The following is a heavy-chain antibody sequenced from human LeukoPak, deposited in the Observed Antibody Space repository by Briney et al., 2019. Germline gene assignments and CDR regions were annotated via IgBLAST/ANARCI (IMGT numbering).Heavy chain of an antibody. J-gene: IGHJ4*02. CDR2: ISGSGGNT. Sequence: GGSLRLSCAASGFTFDDYGMSWVRQAPGKGLEWVSGISGSGGNTYYADSVKGRFTISRDNSKNTIYLQMSSLRAEDTAIYYCVKRSTISSGYFDFWGRGTLVTVSS. CDR1: GFTFDDYG. V-gene: IGHV3-23*01. D-gene: IGHD3-22*01. CDR3: VKRSTISSGYFDF.